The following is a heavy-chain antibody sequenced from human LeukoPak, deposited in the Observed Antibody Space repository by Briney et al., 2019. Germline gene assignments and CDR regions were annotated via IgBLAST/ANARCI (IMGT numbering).Heavy chain of an antibody. CDR3: ARNITLVDSYSFDY. CDR2: INHSGST. J-gene: IGHJ4*02. CDR1: GGSFSGYY. V-gene: IGHV4-34*01. D-gene: IGHD3-10*01. Sequence: PSETLSLTCAVYGGSFSGYYWSWIRQPPGKGLEWIGEINHSGSTNYNPSLKSRVTISVDTSKSQFSLKLSSVTAADTAVYYCARNITLVDSYSFDYWGQGTLITVSS.